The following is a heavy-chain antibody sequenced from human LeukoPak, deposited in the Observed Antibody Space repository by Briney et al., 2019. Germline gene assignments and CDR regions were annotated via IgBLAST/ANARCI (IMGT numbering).Heavy chain of an antibody. CDR3: VRVDHSLGKTYFDY. CDR1: GFTVSSNL. Sequence: GGSLRLSCAASGFTVSSNLMSWVRQAPGKGLEWVSSISSSSSFMYYADSVKGRFTISRDNAKNALYLQMNSLRAEDTAVYYCVRVDHSLGKTYFDYWGQGTLVTVSS. J-gene: IGHJ4*02. V-gene: IGHV3-21*01. CDR2: ISSSSSFM. D-gene: IGHD2-21*01.